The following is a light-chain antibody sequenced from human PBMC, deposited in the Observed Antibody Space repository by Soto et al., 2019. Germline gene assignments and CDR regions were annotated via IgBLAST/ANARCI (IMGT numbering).Light chain of an antibody. CDR1: NIGGRN. V-gene: IGLV3-21*02. CDR3: PVWNGSSDPVV. J-gene: IGLJ2*01. Sequence: SYELTQPPSVSVAPGQTARIACGGNNIGGRNVHWYQQKQGQAPVLVVYDDSDRPSGIPERISGSKSGNTAALTISRVEAGEEADYDCPVWNGSSDPVVFGGGTNQTVL. CDR2: DDS.